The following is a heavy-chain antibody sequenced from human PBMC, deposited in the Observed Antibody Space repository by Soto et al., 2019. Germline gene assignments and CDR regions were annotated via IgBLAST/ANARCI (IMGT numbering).Heavy chain of an antibody. J-gene: IGHJ4*02. V-gene: IGHV4-39*07. CDR2: IYYSGST. CDR1: GGSISSSSYY. Sequence: SETLSLTCTVSGGSISSSSYYWGWIRQPPGKGLEWIGSIYYSGSTYYNPSIKSRATISVDTAKNQFSLKLSSVTAADTAVYYCARSVAWNYVFDYWGQGTLVTVSS. CDR3: ARSVAWNYVFDY. D-gene: IGHD1-7*01.